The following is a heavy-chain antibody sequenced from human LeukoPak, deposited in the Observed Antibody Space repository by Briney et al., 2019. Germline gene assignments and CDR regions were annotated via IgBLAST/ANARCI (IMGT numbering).Heavy chain of an antibody. Sequence: GGSLRLSCAASGFTFSSYAMSWVRQAPGKGLEWVSAMSGSGVNTYYADSVKGRFTISRDNSKNTLYLQMNSLRAGDTAVYYCARTTSFDYWGQGTLVTVSS. J-gene: IGHJ4*02. CDR3: ARTTSFDY. V-gene: IGHV3-23*01. D-gene: IGHD1/OR15-1a*01. CDR2: MSGSGVNT. CDR1: GFTFSSYA.